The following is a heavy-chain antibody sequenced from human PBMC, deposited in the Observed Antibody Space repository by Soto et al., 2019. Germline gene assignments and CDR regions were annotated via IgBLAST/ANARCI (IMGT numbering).Heavy chain of an antibody. Sequence: PGGSLRLSCAASGFPFSSYALNWVRQAPGKGLEWVSSISGSGDTAYYADSVKGRFTISRDNSKNTLYLQMNSLRVEDTALYYCAKADYSYSWAPGDYWGQGTLVTVSS. J-gene: IGHJ4*02. CDR1: GFPFSSYA. CDR3: AKADYSYSWAPGDY. CDR2: ISGSGDTA. D-gene: IGHD6-13*01. V-gene: IGHV3-23*01.